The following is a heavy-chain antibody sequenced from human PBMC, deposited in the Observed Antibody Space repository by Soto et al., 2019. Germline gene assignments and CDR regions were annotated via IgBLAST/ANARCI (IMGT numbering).Heavy chain of an antibody. V-gene: IGHV4-31*03. CDR1: GGSISSGGYY. CDR2: IYYSGST. D-gene: IGHD3-22*01. J-gene: IGHJ4*02. Sequence: LSLTCTVSGGSISSGGYYWSWIRQHPGKGLEWIGYIYYSGSTYCNPSLKSRVTISVDTSKNQFSLKLSSVTAADTAVYYCARGSYYDSSGYYLFGYFDYWGQGTLVTVSS. CDR3: ARGSYYDSSGYYLFGYFDY.